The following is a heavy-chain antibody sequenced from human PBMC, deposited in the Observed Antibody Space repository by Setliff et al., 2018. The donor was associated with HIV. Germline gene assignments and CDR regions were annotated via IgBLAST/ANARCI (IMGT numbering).Heavy chain of an antibody. CDR1: GGSFSGYF. Sequence: SETLSLTCAVYGGSFSGYFWTWIRQPPQKRLEWIGEINHSGDTNYNPSLKSRVTISVDTSKNQFSLNLSSVTAADTAVYYCARDYYQYYNFWSGSSPDAFDIWGQGTMVTVSS. D-gene: IGHD3-3*01. CDR3: ARDYYQYYNFWSGSSPDAFDI. J-gene: IGHJ3*02. CDR2: INHSGDT. V-gene: IGHV4-34*01.